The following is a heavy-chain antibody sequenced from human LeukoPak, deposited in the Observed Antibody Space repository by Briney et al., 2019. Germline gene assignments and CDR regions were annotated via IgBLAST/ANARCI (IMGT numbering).Heavy chain of an antibody. CDR1: GYNFLSYW. Sequence: GESLKISCKASGYNFLSYWIAWVRQMSGKGLECMGVIYPGDSDTRYSPSFQGQVTISADKSISTAYLQWSSLKASDTAMYYCASGWDHWGQGTLVTVCS. V-gene: IGHV5-51*01. D-gene: IGHD6-19*01. CDR2: IYPGDSDT. CDR3: ASGWDH. J-gene: IGHJ4*02.